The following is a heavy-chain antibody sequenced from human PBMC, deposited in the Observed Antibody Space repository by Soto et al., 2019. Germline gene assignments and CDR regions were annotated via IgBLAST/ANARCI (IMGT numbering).Heavy chain of an antibody. J-gene: IGHJ6*02. D-gene: IGHD5-12*01. CDR3: SRALGYSGYAGMDV. CDR1: GYTFTIYG. V-gene: IGHV1-18*01. Sequence: QVQLVQSGGEVKKPGASVKVSCKASGYTFTIYGINWVRQAPGQGLEWMGWISPDNGNTNYAQKLQGRVTRPTDTSTSTAYMELRGLRSDATAVYYCSRALGYSGYAGMDVWGQGTTVTVSS. CDR2: ISPDNGNT.